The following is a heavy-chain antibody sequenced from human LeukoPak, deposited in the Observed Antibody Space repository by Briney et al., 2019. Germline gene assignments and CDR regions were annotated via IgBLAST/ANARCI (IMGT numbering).Heavy chain of an antibody. D-gene: IGHD6-13*01. J-gene: IGHJ5*02. V-gene: IGHV1-69*05. CDR2: IIPIFGTA. CDR3: ARDWRTSGIAAAGTFDP. CDR1: GGTFSSYA. Sequence: SVKVSCKASGGTFSSYAISWVRQAPGQGLEWMGGIIPIFGTANYAQEFQGRVTITTDESTSTAYMELSSLRSEDTAVYYCARDWRTSGIAAAGTFDPWGQGTLVTVSS.